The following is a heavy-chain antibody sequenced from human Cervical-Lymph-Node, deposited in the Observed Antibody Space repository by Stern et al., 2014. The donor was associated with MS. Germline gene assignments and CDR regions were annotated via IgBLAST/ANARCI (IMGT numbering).Heavy chain of an antibody. CDR2: IYPGDSEA. CDR3: ARSMGHYFDY. J-gene: IGHJ4*02. V-gene: IGHV5-51*01. CDR1: GYTFTNYW. Sequence: VQLVQSGAEVKKPGESLKISCKGSGYTFTNYWIGWVRQMPGKGLESMGCIYPGDSEARHTPSFQGTVTISADQTINTTYLQWSSLKASDTAMYYCARSMGHYFDYWGQGTLVTVSS. D-gene: IGHD2-8*01.